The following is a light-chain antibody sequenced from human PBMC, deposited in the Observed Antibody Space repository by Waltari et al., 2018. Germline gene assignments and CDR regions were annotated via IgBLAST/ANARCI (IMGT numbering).Light chain of an antibody. CDR2: SNN. V-gene: IGLV1-44*01. CDR1: SSTIGRNT. Sequence: QSVLTQPPSASGTPGQRVTISCSGSSSTIGRNTVNWYQQLPGTAPKLLIYSNNQRPSGVPDRVSGSKSGTSASLAISGLQSEDEADYYCAAWDDSLNGSWVFGGGTKLTVL. CDR3: AAWDDSLNGSWV. J-gene: IGLJ3*02.